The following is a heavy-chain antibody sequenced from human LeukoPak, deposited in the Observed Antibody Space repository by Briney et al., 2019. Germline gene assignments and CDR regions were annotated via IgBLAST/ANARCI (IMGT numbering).Heavy chain of an antibody. CDR1: GFTFSNYS. V-gene: IGHV3-48*02. Sequence: PGGSLRLSCAASGFTFSNYSVNWVRQAPGKGLEWVSYISSTSSTIYYADSVKGRFTISRDNAESSLYLQMNSLRDEDTAVYYCARNHYYGSGSLAIWGQGTLVTVSS. CDR2: ISSTSSTI. CDR3: ARNHYYGSGSLAI. J-gene: IGHJ4*02. D-gene: IGHD3-10*01.